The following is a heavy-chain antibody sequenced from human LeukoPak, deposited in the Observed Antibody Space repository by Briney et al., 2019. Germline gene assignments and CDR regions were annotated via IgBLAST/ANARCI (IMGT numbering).Heavy chain of an antibody. J-gene: IGHJ5*02. Sequence: PSETLSLTCTVSGYSISSGYYWGWIRQPPGKGLEWIGSIYHSGSTYYNPSLKSRVTISVDTSKNQFSLKLSSVTAADTAVYYCARLRYFDLEPPGNWFDPWGQGTLVTVSS. V-gene: IGHV4-38-2*02. D-gene: IGHD3-9*01. CDR3: ARLRYFDLEPPGNWFDP. CDR1: GYSISSGYY. CDR2: IYHSGST.